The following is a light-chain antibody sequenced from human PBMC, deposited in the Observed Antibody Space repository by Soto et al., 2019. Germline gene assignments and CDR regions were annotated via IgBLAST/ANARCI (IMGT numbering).Light chain of an antibody. CDR2: DVS. J-gene: IGLJ1*01. V-gene: IGLV2-14*03. CDR3: CSYTSSSTPWV. Sequence: QSVLTQPASVSGSPGQSITISCTGTSSDVGGYNYVSWYQQHPGKAPKLIIYDVSDRPSGISSRFSASKSGNTASLTIPGLQAEDEADYYCCSYTSSSTPWVFGTGTKVTVL. CDR1: SSDVGGYNY.